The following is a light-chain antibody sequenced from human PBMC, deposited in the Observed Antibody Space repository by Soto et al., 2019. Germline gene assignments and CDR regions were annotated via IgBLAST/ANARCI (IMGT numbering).Light chain of an antibody. Sequence: QSALTQPASVSGSPGQPITISCTGSSSDVGAYDYVFWYQQLPGKAPKLMIYEVNNRPSGVSNRFSGSKSGNTASLTISGLQAEDEADYYCSSYTSTSTLVFGGGTKLTVL. CDR1: SSDVGAYDY. CDR2: EVN. V-gene: IGLV2-14*01. CDR3: SSYTSTSTLV. J-gene: IGLJ3*02.